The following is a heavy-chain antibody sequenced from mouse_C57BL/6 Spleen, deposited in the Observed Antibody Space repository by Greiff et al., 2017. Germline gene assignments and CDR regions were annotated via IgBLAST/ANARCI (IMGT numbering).Heavy chain of an antibody. D-gene: IGHD2-1*01. CDR3: ALYGNSYYAMGY. V-gene: IGHV1-53*01. Sequence: QVQLQQPGTELVKPGASVKLSCKASGYTFTGYWMHWVKQRPGQGLEWIGNINPSNGGTNYNEKFQSKATMTADKSSSTAYMQLSSLTSEASAVYYCALYGNSYYAMGYWGQGTSVTVSS. CDR1: GYTFTGYW. J-gene: IGHJ4*01. CDR2: INPSNGGT.